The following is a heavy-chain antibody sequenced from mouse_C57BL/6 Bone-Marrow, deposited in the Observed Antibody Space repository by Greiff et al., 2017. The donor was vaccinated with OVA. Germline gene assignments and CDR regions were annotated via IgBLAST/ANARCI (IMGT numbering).Heavy chain of an antibody. Sequence: LQQPGAELVMPGASVKLSCKASGYTFTSYWMHWVKQRPGPGLEWIGEIDPSDSYTNYNQKFKGKSTLTVDKSSSTAYMQLSSLTSEDSAVYYCARRITTVVAPYYFDYWGQGTTLTVSS. CDR2: IDPSDSYT. CDR3: ARRITTVVAPYYFDY. CDR1: GYTFTSYW. D-gene: IGHD1-1*01. J-gene: IGHJ2*01. V-gene: IGHV1-69*01.